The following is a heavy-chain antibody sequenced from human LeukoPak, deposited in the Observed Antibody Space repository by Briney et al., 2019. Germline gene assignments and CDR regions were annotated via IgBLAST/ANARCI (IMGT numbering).Heavy chain of an antibody. D-gene: IGHD3-16*01. CDR2: INPYTANT. CDR3: ARVPSGGSEYFHH. CDR1: GYAFTNYG. V-gene: IGHV1-18*04. J-gene: IGHJ1*01. Sequence: ASVKVSCKTSGYAFTNYGISWVRQAPGQGLEWMGWINPYTANTNSAQEVRDRVTLTTDTSTSTAYMEVRSLRSDDTAVYYCARVPSGGSEYFHHWGQGTLVTASS.